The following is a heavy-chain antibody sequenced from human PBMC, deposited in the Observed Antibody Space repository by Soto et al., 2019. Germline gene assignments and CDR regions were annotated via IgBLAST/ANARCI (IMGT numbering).Heavy chain of an antibody. CDR1: GYTFSSYF. CDR3: ARDLPPVDY. CDR2: ISAYNGNT. J-gene: IGHJ4*02. V-gene: IGHV1-18*01. Sequence: QVQLVQSGAEVKKPGASVKVSCKAPGYTFSSYFISWVRRVPGQGLEWMGWISAYNGNTNYTQNLQGRVTMTADTSTSTTYMELRSLRCEDTAVYYCARDLPPVDYWGQGTLVTVSS.